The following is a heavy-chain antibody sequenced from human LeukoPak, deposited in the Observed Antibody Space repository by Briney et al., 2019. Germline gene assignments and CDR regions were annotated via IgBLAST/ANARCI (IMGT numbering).Heavy chain of an antibody. J-gene: IGHJ3*02. CDR3: AREGVADAFDI. Sequence: GGSLRLSCAASGFTFSSYSMNWVRQAPGKGLEWVSSISSSSSYIYYADSEKGRFTISRDNAKNSLYLQMNSLRAEDTAVYYCAREGVADAFDIWGQGTMVTVSS. V-gene: IGHV3-21*01. D-gene: IGHD3-3*01. CDR1: GFTFSSYS. CDR2: ISSSSSYI.